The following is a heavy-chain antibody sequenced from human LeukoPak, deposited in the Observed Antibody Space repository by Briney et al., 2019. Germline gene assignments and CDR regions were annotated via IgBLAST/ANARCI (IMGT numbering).Heavy chain of an antibody. Sequence: GGSLRLSCAASGFTLSRNAIHWVRQAPGKGLEWVAVISHDGSNKYYADSVKGRFTISRDNSKNTLYLQMNSLRAEDTAVYYCAREHNWNFDYWGQGTLVTVSS. CDR3: AREHNWNFDY. V-gene: IGHV3-30*04. CDR1: GFTLSRNA. CDR2: ISHDGSNK. J-gene: IGHJ4*02. D-gene: IGHD1-1*01.